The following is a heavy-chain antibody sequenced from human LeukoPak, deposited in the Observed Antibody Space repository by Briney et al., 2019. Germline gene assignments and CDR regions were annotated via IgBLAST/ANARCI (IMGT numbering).Heavy chain of an antibody. CDR3: ARDTPLRLENWFDP. CDR1: GYTFTGYY. V-gene: IGHV1-2*02. CDR2: INPNSGGT. J-gene: IGHJ5*02. D-gene: IGHD1-1*01. Sequence: ASVKVSCKASGYTFTGYYMHWVRQAPGQGLEWMGWINPNSGGTNYAQKFQGRVTMTRDTSISTAYMELSRLRSDDTAVYYCARDTPLRLENWFDPWGQGTLVTVSS.